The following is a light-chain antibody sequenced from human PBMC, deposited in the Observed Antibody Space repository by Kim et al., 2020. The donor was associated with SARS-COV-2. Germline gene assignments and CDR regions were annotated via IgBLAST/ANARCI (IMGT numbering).Light chain of an antibody. CDR1: SLRSYY. J-gene: IGLJ2*01. Sequence: SSELTQDPAVPVALGQTVRITCQGDSLRSYYASWYQQKPGQAPGLVIYGKNNRPSGIPDRFSGSSSGNKASLTITGAQAEDEADYYCNPRDSSGNRAVFG. CDR3: NPRDSSGNRAV. CDR2: GKN. V-gene: IGLV3-19*01.